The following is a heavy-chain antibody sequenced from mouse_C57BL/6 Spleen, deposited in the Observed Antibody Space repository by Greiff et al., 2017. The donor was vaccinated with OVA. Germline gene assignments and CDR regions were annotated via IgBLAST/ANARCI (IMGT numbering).Heavy chain of an antibody. D-gene: IGHD2-5*01. CDR3: AKSDYSNYEGFAY. CDR1: GYAFTNYL. CDR2: INPGSGGT. J-gene: IGHJ3*01. Sequence: VQLQQSGAELVRPGTSVKVSCKASGYAFTNYLIEWVKQRPGQGLEWIGVINPGSGGTNYNEKFKGKATLTADKSSSTAYMQLSSLTSEDSAVYFCAKSDYSNYEGFAYWGKGTLVTVSA. V-gene: IGHV1-54*01.